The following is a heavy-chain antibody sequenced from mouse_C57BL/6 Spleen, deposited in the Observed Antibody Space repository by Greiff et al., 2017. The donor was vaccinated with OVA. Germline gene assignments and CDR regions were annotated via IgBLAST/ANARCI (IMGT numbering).Heavy chain of an antibody. CDR1: GFTFSSYT. CDR3: ARRITTVVDYFDY. J-gene: IGHJ2*01. D-gene: IGHD1-1*01. V-gene: IGHV5-9*04. CDR2: ISGGGGNT. Sequence: EVQLVESGGGLVKPGGSLKLSCAASGFTFSSYTMSWVRQTPEKRLEWVATISGGGGNTYYPDSVKGRFTISRDNAKNTLYLQMSSLRSEDTAVYYCARRITTVVDYFDYWGQGTTLTVSS.